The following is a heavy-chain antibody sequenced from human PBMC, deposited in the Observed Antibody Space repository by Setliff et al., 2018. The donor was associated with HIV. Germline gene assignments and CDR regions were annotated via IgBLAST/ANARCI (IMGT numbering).Heavy chain of an antibody. J-gene: IGHJ3*02. Sequence: ASVKVSCKVSGYTFIGYDINWVRQATGQGIEWMGWMNPNSGNTGYAQKFQGRVTMTRNTSISTAYMELSSLRSEDTAVYYCARPLTTSYNFWGDAFAIWGQGTMVTVSS. CDR1: GYTFIGYD. V-gene: IGHV1-8*02. D-gene: IGHD3-3*01. CDR3: ARPLTTSYNFWGDAFAI. CDR2: MNPNSGNT.